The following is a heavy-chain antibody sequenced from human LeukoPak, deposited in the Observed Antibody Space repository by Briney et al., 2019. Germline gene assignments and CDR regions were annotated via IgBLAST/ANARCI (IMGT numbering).Heavy chain of an antibody. V-gene: IGHV3-23*01. Sequence: PGGSLRPSCAASAFTFSSNAMSWVRQAPGKGLEWVLAISGGGGSTYYADSVKGRFTISRDNSNNTLYLQMNSLRAEDTAVYYCAKHVSSSSWIDAFDIWGQGTMVTVSS. D-gene: IGHD6-13*01. CDR1: AFTFSSNA. J-gene: IGHJ3*02. CDR3: AKHVSSSSWIDAFDI. CDR2: ISGGGGST.